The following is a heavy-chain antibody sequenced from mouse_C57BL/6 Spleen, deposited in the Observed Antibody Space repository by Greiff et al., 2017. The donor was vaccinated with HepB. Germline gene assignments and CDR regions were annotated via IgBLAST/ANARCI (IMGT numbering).Heavy chain of an antibody. CDR3: ARLGYGYDKGYAMDY. J-gene: IGHJ4*01. D-gene: IGHD2-2*01. CDR2: ISNGGGST. V-gene: IGHV5-12*01. CDR1: GFTFSDYY. Sequence: EVKLVESGGGLVQPGGSLKLSCAASGFTFSDYYMYWVRQTPEKRLEWVAYISNGGGSTYYPDTVKGRFTISRDNAKNTLYLQMSRLKSEDTAMYYWARLGYGYDKGYAMDYWGQGTSVTVSS.